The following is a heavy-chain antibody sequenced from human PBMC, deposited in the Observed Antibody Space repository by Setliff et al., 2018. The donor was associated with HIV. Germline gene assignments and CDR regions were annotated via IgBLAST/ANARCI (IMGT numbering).Heavy chain of an antibody. Sequence: GGSLRLSCAASEFTFSNYGLHWVRQAPGKGLEWVAFIRNDASNTYYADSVKGRFTISRDNSKNTLYLQVNSLRPDDTALYYCASARIPTGGTSTSFDYWGQGALVTVSS. V-gene: IGHV3-30*02. CDR2: IRNDASNT. CDR1: EFTFSNYG. J-gene: IGHJ4*02. CDR3: ASARIPTGGTSTSFDY. D-gene: IGHD1-1*01.